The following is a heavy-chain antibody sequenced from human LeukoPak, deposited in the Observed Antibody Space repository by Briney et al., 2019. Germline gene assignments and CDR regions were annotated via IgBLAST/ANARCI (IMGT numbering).Heavy chain of an antibody. Sequence: SETLSLTCTVPGGSISSYYWSWIRQPPGKGLEWIGYIYYSGSTNYNPSLKSRVTISVDTYKNQFSLKLSSVTAADTAVYYCARGEAQGFDYWGQGTLVTVSS. CDR1: GGSISSYY. V-gene: IGHV4-59*01. J-gene: IGHJ4*02. CDR2: IYYSGST. CDR3: ARGEAQGFDY.